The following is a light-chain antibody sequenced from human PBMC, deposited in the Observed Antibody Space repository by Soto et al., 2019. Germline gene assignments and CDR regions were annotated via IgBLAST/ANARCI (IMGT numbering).Light chain of an antibody. Sequence: IQLTQSPSSLSATVGDRVTITCRASQDISRALAWYQQKPGKAPNLLISPASNLQSGVPSRFSGSGSGTDFTLTINGLQPEDFSTYWCQQLYGYPLTFGGGSKVEIK. CDR1: QDISRA. CDR2: PAS. V-gene: IGKV1-9*01. J-gene: IGKJ4*01. CDR3: QQLYGYPLT.